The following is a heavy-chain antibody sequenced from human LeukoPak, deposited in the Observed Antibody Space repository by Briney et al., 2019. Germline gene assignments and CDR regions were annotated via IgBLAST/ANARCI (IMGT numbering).Heavy chain of an antibody. D-gene: IGHD4-17*01. Sequence: GGSLRLSCAASGFTFSSYAMSWVRKAPGKGPEWVSAISGSGGSTYYADSVKGRFTISRDNSKNTLYLQMNSLRAEDTAVYYCANQDYGDYGSLFDYWGQGTLVTVSS. CDR1: GFTFSSYA. CDR2: ISGSGGST. V-gene: IGHV3-23*01. J-gene: IGHJ4*02. CDR3: ANQDYGDYGSLFDY.